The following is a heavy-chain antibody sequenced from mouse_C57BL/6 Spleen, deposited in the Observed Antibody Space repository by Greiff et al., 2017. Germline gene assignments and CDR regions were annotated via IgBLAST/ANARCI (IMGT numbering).Heavy chain of an antibody. CDR1: GFSLSTFGMG. Sequence: QVTLKVCGPGILQPSQTLSLTCSFSGFSLSTFGMGVGWIRQPSGKGLEWLAHIWWDDDKYYNPALKSRLTISKDTSKNQVFLKIANVDTADTATYYCARIGYYGSSRYWYFDVWGTGTTVTVSS. CDR2: IWWDDDK. D-gene: IGHD1-1*01. CDR3: ARIGYYGSSRYWYFDV. J-gene: IGHJ1*03. V-gene: IGHV8-8*01.